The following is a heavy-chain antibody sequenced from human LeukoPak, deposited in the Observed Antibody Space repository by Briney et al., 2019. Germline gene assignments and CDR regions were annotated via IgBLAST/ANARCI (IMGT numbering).Heavy chain of an antibody. D-gene: IGHD3-22*01. CDR2: ISPNSGGT. CDR3: ARDWEDWDYYDSSGYYFPGDY. Sequence: ASVKVSCKASGYTFTGYYIHWVRQAPGQGLEWMGWISPNSGGTNYAQKFQGRVTMTRDTSISTAYMELRSLRSDDTAVYYCARDWEDWDYYDSSGYYFPGDYWGQGTLVTVSS. CDR1: GYTFTGYY. V-gene: IGHV1-2*02. J-gene: IGHJ4*02.